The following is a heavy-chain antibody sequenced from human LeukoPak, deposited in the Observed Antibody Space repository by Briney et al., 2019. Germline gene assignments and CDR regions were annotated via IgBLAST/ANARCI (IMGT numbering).Heavy chain of an antibody. J-gene: IGHJ6*02. V-gene: IGHV4-34*01. CDR2: INHSGST. Sequence: SETLSLTCAVHGGSFSGYYWSWIRQPPGKGLEWIGEINHSGSTNYNPSLKSRVTISVDTSKNQFSLKLSSVTAADTAVYYCAEHDYGDYRQSGYYGMDVWGQGTTVTVSS. D-gene: IGHD4-17*01. CDR3: AEHDYGDYRQSGYYGMDV. CDR1: GGSFSGYY.